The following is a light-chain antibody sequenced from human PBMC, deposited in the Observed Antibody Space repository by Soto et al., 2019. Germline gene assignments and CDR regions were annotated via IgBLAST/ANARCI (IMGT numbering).Light chain of an antibody. Sequence: IRVTQSPSSLSASTGDRVTITCRASQGISSYLAWYQQKPGKAPKLLIYAASTLQSGVPSRFSGSGSGTDFTLTISCLQSEDFATYYCQQYYSYPITFAQGTRLEIK. CDR3: QQYYSYPIT. J-gene: IGKJ5*01. CDR2: AAS. V-gene: IGKV1-8*01. CDR1: QGISSY.